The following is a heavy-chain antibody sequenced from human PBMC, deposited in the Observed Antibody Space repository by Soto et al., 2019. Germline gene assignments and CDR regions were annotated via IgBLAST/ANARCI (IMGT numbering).Heavy chain of an antibody. Sequence: QVQLVESGGGVVQPGRSLRLSCAASGFTFSSYAMHWVRQAPGKGLEWVAVISYDGSNKYYADSVKGRFTISRDNSKNPLYLQMNSLRAEDTAVYYCARKGYYYYGMDVWGQGTTVTVSS. CDR3: ARKGYYYYGMDV. CDR1: GFTFSSYA. J-gene: IGHJ6*02. CDR2: ISYDGSNK. V-gene: IGHV3-30-3*01.